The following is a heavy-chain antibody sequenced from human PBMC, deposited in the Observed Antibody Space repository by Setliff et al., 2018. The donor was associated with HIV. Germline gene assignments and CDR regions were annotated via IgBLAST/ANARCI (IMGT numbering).Heavy chain of an antibody. V-gene: IGHV1-69*13. D-gene: IGHD3-22*01. Sequence: SVKVSCKASGGTFSNYAFSWVRQAPGQGLEWMGGIIPLFGTANYAQNFQGRVTITADASTSTAYMELSSLRSEDTAMYYCARDRHHYDSSGFDAFDLWGQGTMVNVSS. CDR1: GGTFSNYA. J-gene: IGHJ3*01. CDR3: ARDRHHYDSSGFDAFDL. CDR2: IIPLFGTA.